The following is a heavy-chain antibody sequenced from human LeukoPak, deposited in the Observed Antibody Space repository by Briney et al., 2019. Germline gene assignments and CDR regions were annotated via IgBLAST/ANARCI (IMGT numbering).Heavy chain of an antibody. D-gene: IGHD6-13*01. CDR2: ISYDGSNK. CDR3: AKDWQQLASYFDY. J-gene: IGHJ4*02. V-gene: IGHV3-30*18. Sequence: GGSLRLSCAASGFTFSSYGMHWVRQAPGKGLEWVAVISYDGSNKYYADSVKGRFTISRDNSKNTLYLQMNSLRAEDTAVYYCAKDWQQLASYFDYWGQGTLVTVSS. CDR1: GFTFSSYG.